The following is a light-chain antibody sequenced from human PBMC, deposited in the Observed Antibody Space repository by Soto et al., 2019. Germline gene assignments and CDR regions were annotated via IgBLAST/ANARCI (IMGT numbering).Light chain of an antibody. CDR2: GAS. V-gene: IGKV1-9*01. Sequence: IQLTQSPSSLSASVGDRVTISCRASQGISSYLAWYQQRPGKAPNLLIYGASTLQSGVPSRFSGSGSGTDFTLTISSLQPEDFATDYCQQLNSYPRAFGQGTKVEMK. CDR1: QGISSY. CDR3: QQLNSYPRA. J-gene: IGKJ1*01.